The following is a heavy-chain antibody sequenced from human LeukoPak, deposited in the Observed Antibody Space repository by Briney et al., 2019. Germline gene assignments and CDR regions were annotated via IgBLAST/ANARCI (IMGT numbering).Heavy chain of an antibody. CDR1: GYTFTGYY. CDR2: INPNSGGT. Sequence: GASVKVSCKASGYTFTGYYMDWVRQAPGQGLEWMGWINPNSGGTNYAQKFQGRVTMTRDTSISTAYMELSRLRSDDTAVYYCARPLGHYDFWSGYFAYWGQGTLVTVSS. J-gene: IGHJ4*02. D-gene: IGHD3-3*01. CDR3: ARPLGHYDFWSGYFAY. V-gene: IGHV1-2*02.